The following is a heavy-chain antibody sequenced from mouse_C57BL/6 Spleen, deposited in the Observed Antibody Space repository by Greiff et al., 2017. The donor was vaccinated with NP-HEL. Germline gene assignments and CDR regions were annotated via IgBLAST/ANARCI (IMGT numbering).Heavy chain of an antibody. D-gene: IGHD4-1*01. CDR1: GYAFSSSW. CDR3: ARKDLWDNY. J-gene: IGHJ2*01. V-gene: IGHV1-82*01. CDR2: IYPGDGDT. Sequence: QVQLQQSGPELVKPGASVKISCKASGYAFSSSWMNWVKQRPGKGLEWIGRIYPGDGDTNYNGKFKGKATLTADKSSSTAYMQLSSLTSEDSAVYFCARKDLWDNYWGQGTTLTVSS.